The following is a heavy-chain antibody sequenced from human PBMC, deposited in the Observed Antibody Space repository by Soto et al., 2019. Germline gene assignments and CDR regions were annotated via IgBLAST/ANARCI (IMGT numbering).Heavy chain of an antibody. J-gene: IGHJ4*02. CDR2: ISAYNGNT. V-gene: IGHV1-18*01. D-gene: IGHD6-6*01. CDR1: VYTFTSYG. CDR3: ASYSSSSRSFDY. Sequence: ASVKVSCKASVYTFTSYGISWVRQATGQGLEWMGWISAYNGNTNYAQKLQGRVTMTTDTSTSTAYMELRSLRSDDTAVYYCASYSSSSRSFDYWGQGTLVTVSS.